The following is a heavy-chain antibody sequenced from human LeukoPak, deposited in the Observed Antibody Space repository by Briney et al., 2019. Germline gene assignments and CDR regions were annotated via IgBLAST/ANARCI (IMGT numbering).Heavy chain of an antibody. V-gene: IGHV1-18*01. D-gene: IGHD6-19*01. CDR1: GYMFTHYG. CDR2: INSAEGGT. Sequence: ASVKVSCKASGYMFTHYGVSWVRQAPGQGLEWMGWINSAEGGTLYAENLQGRVTLTTDTSTSILYMELRTLRSDDTAVYYCARSSSGWSVDFWGQGTLVTVSS. CDR3: ARSSSGWSVDF. J-gene: IGHJ4*02.